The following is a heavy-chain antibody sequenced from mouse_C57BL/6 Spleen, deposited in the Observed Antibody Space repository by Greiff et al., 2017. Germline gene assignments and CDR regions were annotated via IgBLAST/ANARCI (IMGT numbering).Heavy chain of an antibody. CDR1: GYSITSGYY. CDR2: ISYDGSN. D-gene: IGHD2-12*01. CDR3: ASRRRGNYAMDY. J-gene: IGHJ4*01. V-gene: IGHV3-6*01. Sequence: EVQLVESGPGLVKPSQSLSLTCSVTGYSITSGYYWNWIRQFPGNKLEWMGYISYDGSNNYNPSLKNRISITRDTSKNQFFLKWNSVTTEDTATYYCASRRRGNYAMDYWGQGTSVTVSS.